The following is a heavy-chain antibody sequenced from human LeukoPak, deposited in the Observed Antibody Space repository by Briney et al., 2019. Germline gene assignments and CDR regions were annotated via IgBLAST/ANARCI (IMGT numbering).Heavy chain of an antibody. V-gene: IGHV3-74*01. CDR1: GVTFSSYW. D-gene: IGHD6-13*01. CDR3: ARERAYSSSWNGMDV. Sequence: GGSLRLSCAASGVTFSSYWMHWVRQAPGKGLVWVSRINTDGSSTSYADSVKGRFTISRDNAKNTLYLQMNSLRAEDTAVYYCARERAYSSSWNGMDVWGQGTTVTVSS. CDR2: INTDGSST. J-gene: IGHJ6*02.